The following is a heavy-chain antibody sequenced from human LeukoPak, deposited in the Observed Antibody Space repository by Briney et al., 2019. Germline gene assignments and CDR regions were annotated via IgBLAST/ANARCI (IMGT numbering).Heavy chain of an antibody. CDR3: ANEYSKGDV. J-gene: IGHJ3*01. Sequence: GGSLRLSCAASGFTFPNYVMSWVRQAPGKGLEWVSGISGRGGDTYYADSVKGRFTISRDNSKNTLYLQMNSLRAEDAAVYYCANEYSKGDVWGQGTMVTVSS. D-gene: IGHD4-11*01. V-gene: IGHV3-23*01. CDR1: GFTFPNYV. CDR2: ISGRGGDT.